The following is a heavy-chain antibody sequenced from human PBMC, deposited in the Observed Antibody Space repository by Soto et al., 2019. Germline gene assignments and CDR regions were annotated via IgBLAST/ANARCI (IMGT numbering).Heavy chain of an antibody. Sequence: SETLSLTCTVSGGSISSGDYYWSWIRQPPGKGLEWIGYIYYSGSTYYNPSLKSRVTISVDTSKNQFSLKLIFVTAADTAVYYCARERPDGSRLDPWGQGTLVTV. V-gene: IGHV4-30-4*01. J-gene: IGHJ5*02. D-gene: IGHD6-13*01. CDR2: IYYSGST. CDR1: GGSISSGDYY. CDR3: ARERPDGSRLDP.